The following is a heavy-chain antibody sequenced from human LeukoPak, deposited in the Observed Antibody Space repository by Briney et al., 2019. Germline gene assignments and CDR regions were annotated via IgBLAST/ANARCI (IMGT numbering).Heavy chain of an antibody. CDR3: ARDLRWSHYWYFDL. CDR1: GFTFSSYG. V-gene: IGHV3-33*08. CDR2: IWYDGSNK. D-gene: IGHD2-15*01. Sequence: GGSLRLSCAASGFTFSSYGTHWVRQAPGKGRGWVAVIWYDGSNKYYADSVKGRFTISRDNSKNTLYLQMNSLRAEDTAVYYRARDLRWSHYWYFDLWGRGTLVTVSS. J-gene: IGHJ2*01.